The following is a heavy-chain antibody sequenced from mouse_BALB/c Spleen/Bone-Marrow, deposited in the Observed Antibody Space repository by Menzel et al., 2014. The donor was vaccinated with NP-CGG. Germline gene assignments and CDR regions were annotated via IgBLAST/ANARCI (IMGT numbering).Heavy chain of an antibody. D-gene: IGHD2-4*01. J-gene: IGHJ3*01. CDR1: GYTFTSYC. CDR2: IDPYDNET. V-gene: IGHV1-61*01. Sequence: VQLQQPGPELVRPGASVKLSCKASGYTFTSYCMDWVKQRPEQGLEWIGRIDPYDNETHYNQKFKDKAILTVDKSSSTAYMQLRSRTPEDSAVYYGARGRDYDVFSYWGQGTLVPVPA. CDR3: ARGRDYDVFSY.